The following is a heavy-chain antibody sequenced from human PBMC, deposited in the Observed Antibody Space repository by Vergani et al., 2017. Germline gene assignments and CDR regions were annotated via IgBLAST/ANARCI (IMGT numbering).Heavy chain of an antibody. CDR1: GFTFSTYA. Sequence: EVQLLESGGGLVQPGGSLRLSCAASGFTFSTYAMTWVRQAPGKGLVWVSTISSHGGSTYYADSVKGRFTISRDNSKNTLSLQMNSLTAEDTAIYYCAGPQGTSAYYYGGFDYWGQGILVTVSS. CDR2: ISSHGGST. V-gene: IGHV3-23*01. J-gene: IGHJ4*02. D-gene: IGHD3-22*01. CDR3: AGPQGTSAYYYGGFDY.